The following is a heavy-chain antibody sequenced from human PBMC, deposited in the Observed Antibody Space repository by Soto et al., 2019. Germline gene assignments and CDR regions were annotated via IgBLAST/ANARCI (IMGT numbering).Heavy chain of an antibody. D-gene: IGHD4-17*01. CDR1: GFNFEDYG. Sequence: LRLSCEVSGFNFEDYGMHWVRQRAGEVLEWVSCINWNSRSVAYADSVKGRFTISRDNAKNSLYLQMNSLGVEDTAFYYCAKDSFYRGDYFYALDVWGQGTTVTVSS. CDR2: INWNSRSV. V-gene: IGHV3-9*01. CDR3: AKDSFYRGDYFYALDV. J-gene: IGHJ6*02.